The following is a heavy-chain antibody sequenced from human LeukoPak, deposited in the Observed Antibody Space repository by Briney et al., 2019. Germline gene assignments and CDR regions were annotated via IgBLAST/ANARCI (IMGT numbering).Heavy chain of an antibody. CDR2: ISGSGGST. J-gene: IGHJ6*02. D-gene: IGHD3-10*01. Sequence: GGSLRLSCAASGFTFSSYAMTWVRQVPGKGLEWVSAISGSGGSTYYADSVKGRFTISRDNSKNTLYVQMNSLRAEDTAVYYCARDRDPRSGSHLSYYGMDVWGQGTTVTVSS. CDR1: GFTFSSYA. V-gene: IGHV3-23*01. CDR3: ARDRDPRSGSHLSYYGMDV.